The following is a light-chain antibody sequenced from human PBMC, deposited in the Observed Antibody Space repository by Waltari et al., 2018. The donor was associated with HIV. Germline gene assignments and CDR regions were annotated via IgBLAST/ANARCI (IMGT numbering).Light chain of an antibody. CDR3: QAWDSSTVL. V-gene: IGLV3-1*01. Sequence: SHELTQPPSVSVPPGQTASITCSGDYLGDKYASWYQQKPGQSPVLVIYQDDKRPSGIPERFSGSNSGNTATLTITGTQAMDEADYYCQAWDSSTVLFGGGTKLTVL. J-gene: IGLJ2*01. CDR2: QDD. CDR1: YLGDKY.